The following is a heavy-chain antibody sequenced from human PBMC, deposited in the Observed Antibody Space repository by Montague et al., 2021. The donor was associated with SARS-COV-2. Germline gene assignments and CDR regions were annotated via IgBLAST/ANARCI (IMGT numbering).Heavy chain of an antibody. V-gene: IGHV4-39*07. J-gene: IGHJ4*02. CDR3: ARGQEVYAINEDLDY. CDR1: GDSIRSSSYY. CDR2: IYYDGST. Sequence: SETLSLTCTVAGDSIRSSSYYCGWIRQPPGRGLEWIGSIYYDGSTYYNPSLKTRVTISIDTSKNPFSLKLSSVTAADTAVYYCARGQEVYAINEDLDYWGQGTLVTVSS. D-gene: IGHD2-8*01.